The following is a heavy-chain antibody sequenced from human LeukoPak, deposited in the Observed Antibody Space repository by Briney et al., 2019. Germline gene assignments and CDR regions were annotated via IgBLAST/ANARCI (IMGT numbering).Heavy chain of an antibody. CDR1: GFTFSTYA. J-gene: IGHJ4*02. D-gene: IGHD6-13*01. CDR3: DAADY. V-gene: IGHV3-23*01. CDR2: INDSGGRT. Sequence: QAGGSLRLSCAASGFTFSTYAMGWVRQAPGKGLDWVATINDSGGRTHYADSVKGRFTISRDNSKNTLYLQINSLRAEDTAIYYCDAADYWGQGTLVTVSS.